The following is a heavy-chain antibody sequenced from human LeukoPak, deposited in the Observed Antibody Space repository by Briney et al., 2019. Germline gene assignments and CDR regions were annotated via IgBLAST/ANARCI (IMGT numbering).Heavy chain of an antibody. D-gene: IGHD6-13*01. CDR3: VGAAAALFDY. J-gene: IGHJ4*02. Sequence: GRSLRLSCTTSGFTFSNYAMHWVRQAPGKGLEWVAFISYGVTSKDYADSVKGRFTISRDNSKNTLYLQMNSLRAEDTAVYYCVGAAAALFDYWGQGTLVTVSS. V-gene: IGHV3-30-3*01. CDR2: ISYGVTSK. CDR1: GFTFSNYA.